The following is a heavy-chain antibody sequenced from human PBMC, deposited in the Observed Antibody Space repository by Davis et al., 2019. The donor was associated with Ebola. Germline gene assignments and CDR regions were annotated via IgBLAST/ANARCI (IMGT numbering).Heavy chain of an antibody. D-gene: IGHD1-14*01. CDR3: AREGIITSGMAV. CDR1: GFTVSTNT. Sequence: GESLKISCAASGFTVSTNTMDWVRQAPRKGLEWVAYISPIRSSSSTVYYADSVKGRFTVSRDNAKNSLYLQMNSLRDEDTAVYYCAREGIITSGMAVWGQGTTVIVSS. V-gene: IGHV3-48*02. CDR2: ISPIRSSSSTV. J-gene: IGHJ6*02.